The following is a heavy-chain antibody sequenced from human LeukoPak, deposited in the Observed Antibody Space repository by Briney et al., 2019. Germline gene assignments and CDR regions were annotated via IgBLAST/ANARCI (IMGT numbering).Heavy chain of an antibody. Sequence: EASVKVSCKASGYTFTSYGISWVRQAPGQGLEWMGWISAYNGNTNYAQKLQGRVTMTTDTSTSTAYMELRSLRSDDTAVYYCASNGKDYYDSSGYDYYFDYWGQGTLVTVSS. J-gene: IGHJ4*02. CDR3: ASNGKDYYDSSGYDYYFDY. V-gene: IGHV1-18*01. CDR1: GYTFTSYG. CDR2: ISAYNGNT. D-gene: IGHD3-22*01.